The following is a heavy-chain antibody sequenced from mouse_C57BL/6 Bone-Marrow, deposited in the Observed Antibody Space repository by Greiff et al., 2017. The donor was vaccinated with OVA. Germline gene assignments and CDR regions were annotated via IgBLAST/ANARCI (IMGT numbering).Heavy chain of an antibody. V-gene: IGHV2-5*01. Sequence: QVQLQQSGPGLVQPSQSLSITCTVSGFSLTSYGVHWVRQSPGNGLEWLGVIWRGGSTDYNAAFMSRLSITKDNSKSQVFFKMNSLQADDTAIYYCAKNEIYDGYFSFDYWGQGTTLTVSS. CDR1: GFSLTSYG. D-gene: IGHD2-3*01. J-gene: IGHJ2*01. CDR3: AKNEIYDGYFSFDY. CDR2: IWRGGST.